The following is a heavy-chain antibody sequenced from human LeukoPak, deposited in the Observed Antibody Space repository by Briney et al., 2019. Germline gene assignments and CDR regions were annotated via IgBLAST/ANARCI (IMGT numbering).Heavy chain of an antibody. CDR1: GFTFSNYG. Sequence: PGGSLRLSCAASGFTFSNYGMHWVRQAPGEGLEWVAIISYDGSNKYYADSVKGRFTISRDNSKNTLYLQMNSLRAEDTAVYYCAKSCLDTYYDTLTGSDYWGQGTLVTVSS. CDR2: ISYDGSNK. D-gene: IGHD3-9*01. J-gene: IGHJ4*02. V-gene: IGHV3-30*18. CDR3: AKSCLDTYYDTLTGSDY.